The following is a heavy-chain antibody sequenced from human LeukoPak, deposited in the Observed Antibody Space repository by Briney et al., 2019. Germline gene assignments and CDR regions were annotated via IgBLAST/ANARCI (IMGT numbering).Heavy chain of an antibody. CDR2: INPNSGGT. D-gene: IGHD3-3*01. Sequence: GASVKVSCKASGYTFTGNYMHWVRQAPGQGLEWMGWINPNSGGTNYAQKFQGRVTMTRDTSIGTAYMELNRLRSDDTAVYYCAREGGPSSYYDFWSGYWHYYYYYMDVWGKGTTVTVSS. CDR1: GYTFTGNY. J-gene: IGHJ6*03. V-gene: IGHV1-2*02. CDR3: AREGGPSSYYDFWSGYWHYYYYYMDV.